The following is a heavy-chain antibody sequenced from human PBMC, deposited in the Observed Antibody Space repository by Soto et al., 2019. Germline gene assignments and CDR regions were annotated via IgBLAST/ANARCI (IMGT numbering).Heavy chain of an antibody. CDR2: ISASNGNT. CDR3: ARDRQTHSSNWYAPWY. D-gene: IGHD6-13*01. J-gene: IGHJ4*02. CDR1: GYTFTSYG. Sequence: QVQLVQSGAEVKNSGASVKVSCKASGYTFTSYGFSWVRQAPGQGLEWMGWISASNGNTNYAQKLQGRVTMTTDTSTGTAYMELRSLRSDDTATYYCARDRQTHSSNWYAPWYWGQGILVTVSS. V-gene: IGHV1-18*01.